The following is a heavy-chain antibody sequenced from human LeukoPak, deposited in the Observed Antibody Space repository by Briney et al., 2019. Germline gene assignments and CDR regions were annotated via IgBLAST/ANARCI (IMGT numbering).Heavy chain of an antibody. D-gene: IGHD5-12*01. CDR1: GFTFSSYS. CDR3: AREGRGLIVATTGNGFDY. CDR2: ISSSSSTI. Sequence: PGGSLRLSCAASGFTFSSYSMNWVRQAPGKGLEWVSYISSSSSTIYYADSVKGRFTISRDNAKNSLYLQMNSLRAEDTAVYYCAREGRGLIVATTGNGFDYWGQGTLVTVSS. J-gene: IGHJ4*02. V-gene: IGHV3-48*04.